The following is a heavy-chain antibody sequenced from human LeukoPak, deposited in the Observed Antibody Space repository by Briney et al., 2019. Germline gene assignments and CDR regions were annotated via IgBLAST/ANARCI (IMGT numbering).Heavy chain of an antibody. CDR3: ARDRYGSGSYYLAFDI. Sequence: ASETLFLTCTVSGGSISSGTYHWSWIRQYAGKGLEWIGHISHGGTTYYNPSLRSQVTISMHTSRNRFSLKLSSVTAADTAVYYCARDRYGSGSYYLAFDIWGQGTMVTVSS. CDR1: GGSISSGTYH. V-gene: IGHV4-31*01. J-gene: IGHJ3*02. CDR2: ISHGGTT. D-gene: IGHD3-10*01.